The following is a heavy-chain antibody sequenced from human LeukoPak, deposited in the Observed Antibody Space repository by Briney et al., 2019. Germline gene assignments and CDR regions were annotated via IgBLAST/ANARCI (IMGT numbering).Heavy chain of an antibody. CDR1: GGSFSGYY. D-gene: IGHD3-22*01. V-gene: IGHV4-34*01. CDR3: ASGRVYYDY. Sequence: PSETLSLTCAVYGGSFSGYYWSWIRQPPGKGLEWIGEINHSGSTNYNPSLKSRVTISVDTSKNQFSQKLSSVTAADTAVYYCASGRVYYDYWGQGTLVTVSS. CDR2: INHSGST. J-gene: IGHJ4*02.